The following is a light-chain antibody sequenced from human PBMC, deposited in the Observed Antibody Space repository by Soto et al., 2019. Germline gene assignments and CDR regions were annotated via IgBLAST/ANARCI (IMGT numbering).Light chain of an antibody. CDR2: AAF. J-gene: IGKJ2*01. Sequence: DIQMTQSPSSLSASVGDRVTITCRSSQTINTYLNWYQQKLGKAHKLLIYAAFTLQSWVPSRFHGRGSGTDFTLTISSLQPEYCATYYFQQSYSIPRTFGQRTKLQLK. V-gene: IGKV1-39*01. CDR3: QQSYSIPRT. CDR1: QTINTY.